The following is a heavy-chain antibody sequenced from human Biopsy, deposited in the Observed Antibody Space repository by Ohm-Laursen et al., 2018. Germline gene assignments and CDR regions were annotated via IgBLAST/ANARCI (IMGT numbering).Heavy chain of an antibody. Sequence: SETLSLTCSVSGGSIRSDYWSWIRHHPGKGLEWIGNIFYSANTYYNPSLKSRVTISVDTSKNQFSLKLSSVTAADTAVYYCARLGGGDYFPTFFDFWGQGALVTVSS. J-gene: IGHJ4*02. D-gene: IGHD2-21*02. CDR3: ARLGGGDYFPTFFDF. CDR1: GGSIRSDY. CDR2: IFYSANT. V-gene: IGHV4-31*03.